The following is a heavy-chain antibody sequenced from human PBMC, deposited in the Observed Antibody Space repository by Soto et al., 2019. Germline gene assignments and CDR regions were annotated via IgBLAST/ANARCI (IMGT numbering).Heavy chain of an antibody. CDR1: GFMFSSHG. CDR3: GPDTLDY. CDR2: IWYDGSNK. J-gene: IGHJ4*02. V-gene: IGHV3-33*01. Sequence: QVQLVESGGGXAQPGRSXXLSCAASGFMFSSHGMHWIRQAPGKGLEWVAVIWYDGSNKYYADSVKGRFTISRDNSKNTLYLQMNSLRVEDTAVYYCGPDTLDYWGQGTLVTVSS.